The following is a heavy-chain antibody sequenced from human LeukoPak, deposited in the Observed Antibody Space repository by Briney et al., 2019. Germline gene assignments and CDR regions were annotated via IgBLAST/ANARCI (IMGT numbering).Heavy chain of an antibody. D-gene: IGHD2-2*01. CDR2: MWDDGTNE. J-gene: IGHJ5*02. Sequence: GGSLRLSYTASGFNFGIYGMHWVRQAPGKGLEWVAVMWDDGTNEYYVESVKGRFTISRDNGKRTLYLQMNSLRVEDTAVYYCARGGGPYAFDPWGQGTLVTVSS. V-gene: IGHV3-33*01. CDR1: GFNFGIYG. CDR3: ARGGGPYAFDP.